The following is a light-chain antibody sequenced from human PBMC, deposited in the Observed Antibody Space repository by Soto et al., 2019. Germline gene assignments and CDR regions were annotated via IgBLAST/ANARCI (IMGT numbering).Light chain of an antibody. J-gene: IGKJ1*01. CDR2: KAS. V-gene: IGKV1-5*03. CDR1: QSISSW. Sequence: DIQXTQSPXTLSASVGDRVTITCRASQSISSWLAWYQQKPGKAPKLLIYKASSLESGVPSRFSGSGSGTEFTLTISSLQPDDFATYYCQQYNSYSRTFGQGTKVEIK. CDR3: QQYNSYSRT.